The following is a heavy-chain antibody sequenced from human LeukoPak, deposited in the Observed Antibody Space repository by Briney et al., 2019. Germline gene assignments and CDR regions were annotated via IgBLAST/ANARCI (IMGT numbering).Heavy chain of an antibody. D-gene: IGHD3-10*01. CDR3: ASLNYGSGSPFDY. CDR1: GGSISGYY. Sequence: SETLSLTCSISGGSISGYYWSWIRQPPGKGLEWIGEINHSGSTNYNPSLKSRVTISVDTSKNQFSLKLSSVTAADTAVYYCASLNYGSGSPFDYWGQGTLVTVSS. V-gene: IGHV4-34*01. CDR2: INHSGST. J-gene: IGHJ4*02.